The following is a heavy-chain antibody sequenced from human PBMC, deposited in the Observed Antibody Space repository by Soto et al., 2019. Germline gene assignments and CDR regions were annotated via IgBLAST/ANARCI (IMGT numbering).Heavy chain of an antibody. CDR1: GFTFSTYS. CDR2: RSGGGINT. D-gene: IGHD5-12*01. J-gene: IGHJ4*02. CDR3: AKWSGYGDE. Sequence: EVQLLESGGGLVQPGGSLRLSCAASGFTFSTYSMAWVRQARGKGPEWVSGRSGGGINTFYADSVKGRFTISVDNSKNTVALQMNSQRVEDTAVYYCAKWSGYGDEWGQGTLVTVSS. V-gene: IGHV3-23*01.